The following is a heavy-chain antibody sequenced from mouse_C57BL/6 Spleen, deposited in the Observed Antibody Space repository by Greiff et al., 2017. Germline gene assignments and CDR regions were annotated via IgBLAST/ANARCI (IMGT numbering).Heavy chain of an antibody. V-gene: IGHV5-9-1*02. D-gene: IGHD1-1*01. CDR1: GFTFSSYA. CDR3: TRGRYGSSYDYAMDY. Sequence: EVKLVESGEGLVKPGGSLKLSCAASGFTFSSYAMSWVRQTPEKRLEWVAYISSGGDYIYYADTVKGRFTISRDNARNTLYLQMSSLKSEDTAMYYCTRGRYGSSYDYAMDYWGQGTSVTVSS. CDR2: ISSGGDYI. J-gene: IGHJ4*01.